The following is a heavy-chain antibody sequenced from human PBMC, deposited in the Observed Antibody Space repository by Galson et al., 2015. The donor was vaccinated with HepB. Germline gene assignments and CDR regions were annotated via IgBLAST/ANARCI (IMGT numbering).Heavy chain of an antibody. CDR1: GFTFSSYA. CDR3: ARTFYFDY. CDR2: LSSHGDNE. D-gene: IGHD3-16*01. J-gene: IGHJ4*02. V-gene: IGHV3-30*04. Sequence: SLRLSCAASGFTFSSYAMNWVRQAPGKVLEWVAVLSSHGDNEYYADSVKGRFTISRDNSENTVYLQMHSLRVEDTAVYYCARTFYFDYWGQGTLVTVSS.